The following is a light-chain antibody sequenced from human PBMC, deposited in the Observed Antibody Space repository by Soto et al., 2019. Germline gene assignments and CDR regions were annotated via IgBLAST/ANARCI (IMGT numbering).Light chain of an antibody. CDR3: QQDDNFPSIT. CDR1: QDISDY. J-gene: IGKJ5*01. CDR2: DVS. V-gene: IGKV1-33*01. Sequence: DIQMTQSPSSLSASVGDRVTITCQASQDISDYLHWYQQKPGNAPKLLIYDVSTLEPGVPSRFSGSGAGTDFTITISSLQPEDIATYYCQQDDNFPSITFGQGTRLEIK.